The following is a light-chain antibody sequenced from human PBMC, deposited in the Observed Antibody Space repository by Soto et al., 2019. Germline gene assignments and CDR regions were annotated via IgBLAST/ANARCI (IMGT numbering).Light chain of an antibody. J-gene: IGLJ1*01. CDR2: EVS. CDR3: SSKPSISSPFV. CDR1: TSDVGAYNY. V-gene: IGLV2-14*01. Sequence: QSVLTQPASVSGSPGQSITISCTGSTSDVGAYNYVSWYKHHPGQAPQLMIYEVSNRPSGVSNRFSGSKSGNTASLTISGRQADDEGDYYCSSKPSISSPFVFGTGTKLTVL.